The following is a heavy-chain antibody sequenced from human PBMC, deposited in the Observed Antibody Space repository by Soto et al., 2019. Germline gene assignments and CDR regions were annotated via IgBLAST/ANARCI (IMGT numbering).Heavy chain of an antibody. Sequence: GGSLRLSCAASGFTFSTYAMHWVRQAPGEGLEWVAAIWYDGSEKYYTDSVKGRFTISRDNSRNTLYLQMNSLRAEDTAMYYCATSRPPDPHEFDSWGQGTLVTVSS. CDR3: ATSRPPDPHEFDS. CDR1: GFTFSTYA. CDR2: IWYDGSEK. J-gene: IGHJ4*02. V-gene: IGHV3-33*01.